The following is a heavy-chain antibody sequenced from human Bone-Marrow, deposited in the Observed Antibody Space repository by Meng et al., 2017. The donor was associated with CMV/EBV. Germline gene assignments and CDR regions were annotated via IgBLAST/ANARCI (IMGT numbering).Heavy chain of an antibody. Sequence: GESLKISCAASGFTVSSNYMSWVRQAPGKGLEWVSVIYSGGSTYYADSVKGRFTISRDNAKNSLYLQMNSLRAEDMALYYCAKGYYYDSSGLFDYWGQGTLVTVSS. CDR1: GFTVSSNY. CDR3: AKGYYYDSSGLFDY. D-gene: IGHD3-22*01. V-gene: IGHV3-53*05. CDR2: IYSGGST. J-gene: IGHJ4*02.